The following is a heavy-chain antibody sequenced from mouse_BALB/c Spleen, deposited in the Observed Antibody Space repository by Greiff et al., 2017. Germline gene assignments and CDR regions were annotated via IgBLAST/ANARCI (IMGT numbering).Heavy chain of an antibody. D-gene: IGHD1-1*01. V-gene: IGHV1-82*01. J-gene: IGHJ2*01. CDR3: ARSGGGVVGTFDY. CDR2: IYPGDGDT. CDR1: GYAFSSSW. Sequence: VQRVESGPELVKPGASVKISCKASGYAFSSSWMNWVKQRPGQGLEWIGRIYPGDGDTNYNGKFKGKATLTADKSSSTAYMQLSSLTSVDSAVYFCARSGGGVVGTFDYWGQGTTLTVSS.